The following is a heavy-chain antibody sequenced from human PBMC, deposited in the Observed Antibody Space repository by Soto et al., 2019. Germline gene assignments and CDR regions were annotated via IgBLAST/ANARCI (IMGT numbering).Heavy chain of an antibody. CDR3: ARDRDVLRYFDWSSDYYYGMDV. D-gene: IGHD3-9*01. CDR1: GYTFTSYY. J-gene: IGHJ6*02. V-gene: IGHV1-46*01. CDR2: INPSGGST. Sequence: GASVKVSCKASGYTFTSYYMHWVRQAPGQGLEWMGIINPSGGSTSYAQKFQGRVTMTRDTSTSTVYMELSSLRSEDTAVYYCARDRDVLRYFDWSSDYYYGMDVWGQGITVTVS.